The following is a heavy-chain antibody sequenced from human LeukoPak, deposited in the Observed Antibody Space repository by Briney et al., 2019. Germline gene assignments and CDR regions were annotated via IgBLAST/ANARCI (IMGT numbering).Heavy chain of an antibody. CDR3: LSPSIGGTFEI. CDR2: IRNKAKSYST. J-gene: IGHJ3*02. V-gene: IGHV3-72*01. Sequence: PGGSLRLSCAASGFTFSSYSMNWVRQAPGKGLEWVGRIRNKAKSYSTDYAASVKGRFTISRDDSKNSLSLQMNSLKTEDTAVYYCLSPSIGGTFEIWGQGTMVTVSS. CDR1: GFTFSSYS. D-gene: IGHD6-6*01.